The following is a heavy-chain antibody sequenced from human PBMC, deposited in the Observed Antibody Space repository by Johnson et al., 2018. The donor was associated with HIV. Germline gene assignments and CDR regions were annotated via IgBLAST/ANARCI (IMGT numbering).Heavy chain of an antibody. CDR1: GFTFNSYP. V-gene: IGHV3-30*04. Sequence: QVQLVESGGGVVQPGRSLRLSCAASGFTFNSYPMHWVRQAPGKGLEWVAVISYDGNNKYYADSVKGRFTISRDNSKNTLYLQMNSLRAEDTAVYYCARDLAGTERGNAFDIWGQGTMVTVSS. D-gene: IGHD1-1*01. CDR2: ISYDGNNK. CDR3: ARDLAGTERGNAFDI. J-gene: IGHJ3*02.